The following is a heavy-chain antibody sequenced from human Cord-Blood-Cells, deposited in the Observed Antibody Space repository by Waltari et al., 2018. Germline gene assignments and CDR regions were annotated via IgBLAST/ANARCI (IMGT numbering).Heavy chain of an antibody. J-gene: IGHJ4*02. CDR1: GGYFSGYY. V-gene: IGHV4-34*01. Sequence: QVQLQQWGAGLLKPSETLSITCAVYGGYFSGYYWSWIRQPPGKGLEWIGEITHSGSTNYNPSIKSRVTISVDTSKNQFSLKLSSVTAADTAVYYCARAAAYSSSFDYWGQGTLVTVSS. D-gene: IGHD6-6*01. CDR3: ARAAAYSSSFDY. CDR2: ITHSGST.